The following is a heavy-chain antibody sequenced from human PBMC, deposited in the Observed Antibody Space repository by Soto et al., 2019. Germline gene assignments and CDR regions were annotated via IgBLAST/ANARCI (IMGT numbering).Heavy chain of an antibody. CDR3: AHRHHHDSWSGSHGSFDY. CDR2: IYWDDDK. V-gene: IGHV2-5*02. Sequence: SGPTLVNPTQTLTLTCTFSGFSLSTSGVGVGWIRQPPGKALEWLALIYWDDDKRYSPSLKSRLTITKDTSKNQVVLTMTNMDPVDTATYYCAHRHHHDSWSGSHGSFDYRGQGTLVTVSS. CDR1: GFSLSTSGVG. J-gene: IGHJ4*02. D-gene: IGHD3-3*01.